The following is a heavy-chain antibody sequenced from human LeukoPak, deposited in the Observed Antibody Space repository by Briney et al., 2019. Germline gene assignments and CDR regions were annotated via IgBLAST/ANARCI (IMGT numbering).Heavy chain of an antibody. J-gene: IGHJ3*02. D-gene: IGHD3-16*01. Sequence: GGSLRLSCADSGYTFSSHTMNWVRQAPGKGLEWVSSISSTSSYIYYADSVKGRFTISRDNAKNSLSLQMNSLRAEDTAVYYCARSPMCLRNAFDIWGQWTMVTVSS. CDR2: ISSTSSYI. CDR3: ARSPMCLRNAFDI. CDR1: GYTFSSHT. V-gene: IGHV3-21*01.